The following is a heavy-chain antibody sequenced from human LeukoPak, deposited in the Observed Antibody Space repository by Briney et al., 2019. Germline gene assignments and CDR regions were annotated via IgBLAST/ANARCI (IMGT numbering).Heavy chain of an antibody. CDR1: GGSISSGSYY. J-gene: IGHJ6*03. CDR3: ARDFKWFGGSYHYYYMDV. V-gene: IGHV4-61*02. Sequence: SETLSLTCTVSGGSISSGSYYWSWIRQPAGKGLEWIGRIYTSGSTNYNPSLKSRVTISVDTSKNQFSLKLSSVTAAGTAVYYCARDFKWFGGSYHYYYMDVWGKGTTVTVSS. D-gene: IGHD3-10*01. CDR2: IYTSGST.